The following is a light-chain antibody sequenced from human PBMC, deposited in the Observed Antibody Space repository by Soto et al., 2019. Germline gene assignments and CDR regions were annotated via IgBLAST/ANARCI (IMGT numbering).Light chain of an antibody. CDR3: RSYAGSSLWV. CDR2: DVI. J-gene: IGLJ3*02. CDR1: SCDVGAYNY. Sequence: QSALTQPRSVSGSPGQSVTISCTGTSCDVGAYNYVSWYQQHPGKAPQLVIYDVIKRPSGVPDRFSGSKSGNTASLTISGLQAEEEADYYCRSYAGSSLWVFGGGTKLTVL. V-gene: IGLV2-11*01.